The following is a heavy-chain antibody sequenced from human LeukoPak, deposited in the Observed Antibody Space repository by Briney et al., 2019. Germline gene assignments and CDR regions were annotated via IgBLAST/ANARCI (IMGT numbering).Heavy chain of an antibody. CDR1: GFTFSNYW. CDR2: IKQDGSEK. D-gene: IGHD3-10*01. CDR3: ARVNNYFGSGTHYYSGMAV. V-gene: IGHV3-7*01. J-gene: IGHJ6*02. Sequence: GGSLRLSCAASGFTFSNYWMSWVRQAPGKGLEWVANIKQDGSEKYYVNSVKGRFTISRDNAKNSLYLQMNSLRAEDTAVYYCARVNNYFGSGTHYYSGMAVWGQGTTVTVSS.